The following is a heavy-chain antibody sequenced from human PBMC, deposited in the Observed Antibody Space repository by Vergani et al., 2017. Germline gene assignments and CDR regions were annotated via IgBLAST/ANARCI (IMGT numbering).Heavy chain of an antibody. V-gene: IGHV4-59*01. CDR3: ATGAAGSXFDP. CDR1: GCSISSYY. D-gene: IGHD6-13*01. J-gene: IGHJ5*02. Sequence: QVQLQESGPGLVKPSETLSLTCTVSGCSISSYYWSWIWQPPGTGLEWIGYIYYSGSTNYNPSLKSRVTISVATSKNQFSLKLSSVTAADTAVYYCATGAAGSXFDPWGQGTLVTVSS. CDR2: IYYSGST.